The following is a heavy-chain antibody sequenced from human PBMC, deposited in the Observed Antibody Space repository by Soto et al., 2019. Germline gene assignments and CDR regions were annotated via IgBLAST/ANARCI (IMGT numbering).Heavy chain of an antibody. D-gene: IGHD2-2*01. CDR1: GFTFSSFG. CDR3: AKTRGHSYYYVMDA. J-gene: IGHJ6*02. Sequence: QVPLVESGGGVVQPGRSLRLSCAASGFTFSSFGMHWVRQAPGKGLEWVTFISYDGTNKYYADSVKGRFTISRDNSKNTLYLQMDSLRAEDTAVYYCAKTRGHSYYYVMDAWGQGTTVTVFS. V-gene: IGHV3-30*18. CDR2: ISYDGTNK.